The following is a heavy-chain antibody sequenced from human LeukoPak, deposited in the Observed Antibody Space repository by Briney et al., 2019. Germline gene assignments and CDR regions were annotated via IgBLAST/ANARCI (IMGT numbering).Heavy chain of an antibody. D-gene: IGHD2-15*01. CDR2: IFYSGNT. CDR1: GGSISSGGYS. CDR3: ARDPLLSCSGGYCYYDAFDI. Sequence: SQTLSLTCAVSGGSISSGGYSWSWIRQPPGKGLEWIGYIFYSGNTYYNPPLKSRVTISVDTSKNQFSLKLSSVTAADTAVYYCARDPLLSCSGGYCYYDAFDIWGQGTMVTVSS. J-gene: IGHJ3*02. V-gene: IGHV4-30-4*07.